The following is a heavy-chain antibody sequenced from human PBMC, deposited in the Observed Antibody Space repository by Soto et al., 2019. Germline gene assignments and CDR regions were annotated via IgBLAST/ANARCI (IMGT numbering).Heavy chain of an antibody. CDR1: GGSISSSSYY. Sequence: SETLSLTCTVSGGSISSSSYYWGWIRQPPGKGLEWIGSIYYSGSTYYNPSLKSRVTISVDTSKNQFSLKLSSVTAADTAVYYCASAVLRYFDWLLTGPYPNWLDPWGQGTLVTVSS. J-gene: IGHJ5*02. CDR2: IYYSGST. CDR3: ASAVLRYFDWLLTGPYPNWLDP. D-gene: IGHD3-9*01. V-gene: IGHV4-39*01.